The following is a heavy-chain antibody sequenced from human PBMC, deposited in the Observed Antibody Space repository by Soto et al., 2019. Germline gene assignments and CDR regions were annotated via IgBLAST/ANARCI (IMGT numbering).Heavy chain of an antibody. V-gene: IGHV3-13*01. J-gene: IGHJ6*02. D-gene: IGHD3-10*01. CDR3: ARETYYYGSGSLASGMDV. Sequence: QPGGSLRLSCAASGFTFSSYDMHWVRQATGKGLEWVSAIGTAGDTYYPGSVKGRFTISRENAKNSLYLQMNSLRAEDTAVYYCARETYYYGSGSLASGMDVWGQGTTVTVSS. CDR1: GFTFSSYD. CDR2: IGTAGDT.